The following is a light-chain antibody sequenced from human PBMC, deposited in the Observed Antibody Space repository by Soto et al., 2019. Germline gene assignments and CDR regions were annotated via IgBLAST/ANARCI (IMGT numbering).Light chain of an antibody. CDR2: LNSDGSH. CDR1: SGHNSYA. V-gene: IGLV4-69*01. CDR3: QTWSTDIRV. J-gene: IGLJ3*02. Sequence: QLVLTQPPSASASLGASVKLTCTLDSGHNSYAIAWHQQQPEKGPRYLMKLNSDGSHSKGDGIPDRFSGSSSGAERYLTISSLQSEDEADYYCQTWSTDIRVFGGGTKLTVL.